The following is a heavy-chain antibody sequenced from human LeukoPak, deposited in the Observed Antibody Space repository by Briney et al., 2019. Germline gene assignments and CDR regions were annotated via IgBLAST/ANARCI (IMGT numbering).Heavy chain of an antibody. CDR2: ISRSGGPI. V-gene: IGHV3-48*03. CDR3: ARATVSNGLDY. CDR1: EFTFTTYD. D-gene: IGHD2-21*02. Sequence: GGSLRLSCATSEFTFTTYDMTWVRQAPGKGLEWLSHISRSGGPIYYADSVKGRFTISRDYATNSLYLQMNSLRTEDTAVYYCARATVSNGLDYWGQGTLVTASS. J-gene: IGHJ4*02.